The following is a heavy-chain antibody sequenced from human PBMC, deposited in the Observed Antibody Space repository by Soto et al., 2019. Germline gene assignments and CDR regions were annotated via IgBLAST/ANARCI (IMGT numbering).Heavy chain of an antibody. D-gene: IGHD3-10*01. CDR1: GFAFDDYA. CDR2: ISWNSGTI. CDR3: AKDMEKLLWFGELYHY. V-gene: IGHV3-9*01. Sequence: GGSLRLSCAASGFAFDDYAMHWVRQAPGKGLEWVSGISWNSGTIGYADSVKGRFTISRDNAKNSLYLQMNSLRAEDTALYYCAKDMEKLLWFGELYHYWGQGTLVTVSS. J-gene: IGHJ4*02.